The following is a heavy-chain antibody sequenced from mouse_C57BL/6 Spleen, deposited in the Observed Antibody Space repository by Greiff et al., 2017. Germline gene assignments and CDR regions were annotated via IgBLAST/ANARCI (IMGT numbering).Heavy chain of an antibody. CDR1: GYTFTGYW. Sequence: VQLQQSGAELMKPGASVKLSCKATGYTFTGYWIEWVKQRPGHGLEWIGEILPGSGSTNYNAKFKGKATFTADTSSNTAYMQLSSLTTEDSAIYYCARTGTYYFDYWGQGTTLTVSS. CDR2: ILPGSGST. J-gene: IGHJ2*01. CDR3: ARTGTYYFDY. V-gene: IGHV1-9*01. D-gene: IGHD4-1*01.